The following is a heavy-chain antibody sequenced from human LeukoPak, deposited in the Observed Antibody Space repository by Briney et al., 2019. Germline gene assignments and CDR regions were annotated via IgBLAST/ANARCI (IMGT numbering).Heavy chain of an antibody. D-gene: IGHD3-10*01. J-gene: IGHJ3*01. CDR3: ARDRGAPDSFDL. Sequence: GGSLRLSCATSGFTFSVYWMYWVRHAPGKGLGWVSRISSDGSSTTYADSVKGRFTMSRDNAKNTLYLQMSSLRAEDTAVYYCARDRGAPDSFDLWGLGTMVTVSS. CDR1: GFTFSVYW. CDR2: ISSDGSST. V-gene: IGHV3-74*01.